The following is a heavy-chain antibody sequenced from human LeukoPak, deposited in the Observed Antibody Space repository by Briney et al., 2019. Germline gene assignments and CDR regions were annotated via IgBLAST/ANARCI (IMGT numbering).Heavy chain of an antibody. CDR2: ISGGGDST. CDR1: GXTFSNFA. J-gene: IGHJ4*02. CDR3: ARHTSGQPFDY. Sequence: GGSLRLSCAASGXTFSNFAMSWVRQAPGKGLEWVSAISGGGDSTYYADSVKGRFTVSRDNSKNTLYLQMNSLRAEDTAVYYCARHTSGQPFDYWGQGTLVTVSS. V-gene: IGHV3-23*01. D-gene: IGHD6-19*01.